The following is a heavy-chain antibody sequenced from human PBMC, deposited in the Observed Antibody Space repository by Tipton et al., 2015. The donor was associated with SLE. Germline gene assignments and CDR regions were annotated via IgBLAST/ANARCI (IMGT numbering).Heavy chain of an antibody. Sequence: SLRLSCAASGFTFSSYSMNWVRQAPGKGLEWVSSISSSSSYIYYADSVKGRFTISRDNAKNSLYLQMNSLRAEDTAVYYCGLVGDYYYYYMDVWGKGTTVTVSS. CDR2: ISSSSSYI. V-gene: IGHV3-21*04. CDR1: GFTFSSYS. D-gene: IGHD1-26*01. J-gene: IGHJ6*03. CDR3: GLVGDYYYYYMDV.